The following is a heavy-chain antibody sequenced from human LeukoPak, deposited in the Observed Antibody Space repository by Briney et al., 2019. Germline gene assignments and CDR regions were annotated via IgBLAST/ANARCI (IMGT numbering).Heavy chain of an antibody. J-gene: IGHJ3*02. CDR3: ARVSHGGSYPHAFDI. Sequence: SVKVSCKACVGTFLSYAISWVRQARGQGREWMGRIIPIFGTANYAQKFQGRVTITTDEATSTAYMELSSLRSEGTAVYYCARVSHGGSYPHAFDIWGQGTMVTVSS. CDR2: IIPIFGTA. CDR1: VGTFLSYA. V-gene: IGHV1-69*05. D-gene: IGHD1-26*01.